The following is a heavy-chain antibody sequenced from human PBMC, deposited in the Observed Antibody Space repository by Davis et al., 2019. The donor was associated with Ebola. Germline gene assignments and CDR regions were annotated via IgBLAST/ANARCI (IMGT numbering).Heavy chain of an antibody. CDR1: GFTFSSYA. J-gene: IGHJ4*02. V-gene: IGHV3-21*01. CDR3: ARDIGIEPDSFDY. CDR2: ISSYNTYI. D-gene: IGHD2-21*01. Sequence: GESLKISCAASGFTFSSYAMSWVRQAPGKGLEWVSSISSYNTYIYYADSLKGRFTISRDNAQNSLYLQMNSLTAEDTAVYYCARDIGIEPDSFDYWGQGTLVTVSS.